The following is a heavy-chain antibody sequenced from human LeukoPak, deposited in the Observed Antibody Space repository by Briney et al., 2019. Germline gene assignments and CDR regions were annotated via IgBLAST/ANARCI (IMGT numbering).Heavy chain of an antibody. V-gene: IGHV3-30*18. D-gene: IGHD6-13*01. Sequence: GGSLRLSCVASGFTFSRHDMNWVRQAPGKGLEWVAVISYDGSNKYYADSVKGRFTISRDNSKNTLYLQMNSLRTEDTAVYYCAKGVSSSWSNDAFDIWGQGTMVTVSS. CDR3: AKGVSSSWSNDAFDI. CDR1: GFTFSRHD. J-gene: IGHJ3*02. CDR2: ISYDGSNK.